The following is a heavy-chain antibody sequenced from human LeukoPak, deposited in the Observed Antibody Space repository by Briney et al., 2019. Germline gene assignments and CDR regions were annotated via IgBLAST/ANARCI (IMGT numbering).Heavy chain of an antibody. CDR3: ARGVWGSYRYTGSFDY. D-gene: IGHD3-16*02. J-gene: IGHJ4*02. CDR2: VHHSGTA. CDR1: GASISRKNW. Sequence: KPSGTLSLTCAVSGASISRKNWWSWVRQPPGKGLEWIGEVHHSGTANYNPSLKSRVTISVDTSKNQFSLKLSSVTAADTAVYYCARGVWGSYRYTGSFDYWGQGTLVIVSS. V-gene: IGHV4-4*02.